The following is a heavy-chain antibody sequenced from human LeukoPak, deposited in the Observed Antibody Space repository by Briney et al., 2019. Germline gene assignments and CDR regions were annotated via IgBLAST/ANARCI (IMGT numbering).Heavy chain of an antibody. Sequence: GGSLRLSCAASGFIFSSHAMNWVRQAPGKGLEWVSAIAGSGSSRSYADSVKGRFAISRDNSKNTLYLQMNSLRAEDTAVYYCARRQLVRSSDAFDIWGQGTMVTVSS. V-gene: IGHV3-23*01. CDR1: GFIFSSHA. J-gene: IGHJ3*02. CDR3: ARRQLVRSSDAFDI. D-gene: IGHD6-13*01. CDR2: IAGSGSSR.